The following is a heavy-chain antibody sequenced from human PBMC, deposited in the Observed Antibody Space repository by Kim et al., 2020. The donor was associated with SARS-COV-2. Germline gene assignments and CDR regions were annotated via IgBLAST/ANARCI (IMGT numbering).Heavy chain of an antibody. Sequence: SVKVSCKASGGTFSSYAISWVRQAPGQGLEWMGGIIPIFGTANYAQKFQGRVTITADESTSTAYMELSSLRSEDTAVYYCARGYYYDSSGYYYFDYWGQGTLVTVSS. CDR2: IIPIFGTA. CDR3: ARGYYYDSSGYYYFDY. D-gene: IGHD3-22*01. V-gene: IGHV1-69*13. J-gene: IGHJ4*02. CDR1: GGTFSSYA.